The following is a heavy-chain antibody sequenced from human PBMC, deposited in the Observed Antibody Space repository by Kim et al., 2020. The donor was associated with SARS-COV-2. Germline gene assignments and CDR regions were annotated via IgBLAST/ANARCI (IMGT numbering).Heavy chain of an antibody. CDR1: GGSFSGYY. D-gene: IGHD6-19*01. CDR3: ARKEQWLVSGRVFDY. Sequence: SETLSLTCAVYGGSFSGYYWSWIRQPPGKGLEWIGEINHSGSTNYNPSLKSRVTISVDTSKNQFSLKLSSVTAADTAVYYCARKEQWLVSGRVFDYWGQGTLVTVSS. CDR2: INHSGST. V-gene: IGHV4-34*01. J-gene: IGHJ4*02.